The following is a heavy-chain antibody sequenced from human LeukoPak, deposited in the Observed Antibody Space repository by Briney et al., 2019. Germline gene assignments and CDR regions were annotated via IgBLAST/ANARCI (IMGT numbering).Heavy chain of an antibody. CDR2: ISGSGGST. CDR3: AKDRVTIFGVVRPYYYYGMDV. Sequence: GGSLRLSCAASGFTFNAYAMNWVRQAPGKGLEWVSAISGSGGSTYYADSVKGRFTISRDNSKNTLYLQMNSLRAEDTAVYYCAKDRVTIFGVVRPYYYYGMDVWGQGTTVTVSS. D-gene: IGHD3-3*01. J-gene: IGHJ6*02. CDR1: GFTFNAYA. V-gene: IGHV3-23*01.